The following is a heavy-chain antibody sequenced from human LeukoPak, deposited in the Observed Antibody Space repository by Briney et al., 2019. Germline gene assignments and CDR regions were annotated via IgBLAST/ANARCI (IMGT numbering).Heavy chain of an antibody. J-gene: IGHJ6*03. Sequence: SETLSLTCTVSGGSISSYYWSWIRQPPGKGLEWIGYIYYSGSTNYNPSLKSRVTISVDTSKNQFSLKLSSVTAADTAVYYCAISYGGNSYYYYYYMDVWGKGTTVTVSS. CDR1: GGSISSYY. V-gene: IGHV4-59*08. CDR2: IYYSGST. CDR3: AISYGGNSYYYYYYMDV. D-gene: IGHD4-23*01.